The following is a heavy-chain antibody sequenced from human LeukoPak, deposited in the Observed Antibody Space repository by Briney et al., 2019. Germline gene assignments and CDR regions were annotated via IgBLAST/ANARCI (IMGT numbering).Heavy chain of an antibody. CDR1: GFTFSNYA. V-gene: IGHV3-23*01. CDR3: ARRSGIAVAGAFDY. CDR2: ISGSGDST. D-gene: IGHD6-19*01. Sequence: GGSLRLSCAASGFTFSNYAMRWVRQAPGKGLEWVSGISGSGDSTYYADSVKGRFTISRDNSKNTLYLQMNSLRAEDTAVYYCARRSGIAVAGAFDYWGQGTLITVSS. J-gene: IGHJ4*02.